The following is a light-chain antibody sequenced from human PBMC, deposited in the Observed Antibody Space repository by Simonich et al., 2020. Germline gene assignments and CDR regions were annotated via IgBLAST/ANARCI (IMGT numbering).Light chain of an antibody. V-gene: IGLV3-1*01. CDR1: KLGDKY. Sequence: SYELTQPPSVSVSPGQTASITCSGDKLGDKYACWYQQTPGQSPVLVNYQDSKRPSGIPDRFSGSKSGNTASLTISGLQAEDEADYYCCSYAGSYTLVFGGGTKLTVL. CDR2: QDS. J-gene: IGLJ3*02. CDR3: CSYAGSYTLV.